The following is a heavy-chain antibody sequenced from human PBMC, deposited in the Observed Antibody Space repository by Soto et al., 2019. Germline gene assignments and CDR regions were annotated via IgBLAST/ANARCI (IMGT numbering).Heavy chain of an antibody. J-gene: IGHJ6*03. Sequence: GGSLRLSCAASGFTFSSYAMSWVRQAPGKGLEWVSAISGSGGSTYYADSVKGRFTISRDNSKNTLYLQMNSLRAEDTAVYYCAKDPDYGDYDYYYHYYMAVWGKGTTVTVSS. V-gene: IGHV3-23*01. CDR2: ISGSGGST. D-gene: IGHD4-17*01. CDR3: AKDPDYGDYDYYYHYYMAV. CDR1: GFTFSSYA.